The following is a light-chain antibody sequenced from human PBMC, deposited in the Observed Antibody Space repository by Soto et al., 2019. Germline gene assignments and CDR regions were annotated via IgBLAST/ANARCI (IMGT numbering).Light chain of an antibody. CDR3: QQYTKWPR. Sequence: EIVMTQSPATLSVSPGERATLSCRASQSISSNLVWYQQKAGQAPRLLIYGASTRANGIPARFSGTGSGTEFTLTISSLQSDDFALYYCQQYTKWPRFGPGTKVDIK. V-gene: IGKV3-15*01. CDR2: GAS. J-gene: IGKJ3*01. CDR1: QSISSN.